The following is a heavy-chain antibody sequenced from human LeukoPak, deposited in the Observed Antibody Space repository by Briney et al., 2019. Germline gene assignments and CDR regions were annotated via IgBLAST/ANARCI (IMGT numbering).Heavy chain of an antibody. D-gene: IGHD3-16*02. Sequence: GGSLRLSCAASGFTFSSYSMNWVRQAPGRGLEWVSSISSSSSYIYYADSVKGRFTISRDNAKNSLYLQMNSLRAEDTAVYYCARAASVIPFDYWGQGTLVTVSS. V-gene: IGHV3-21*01. CDR3: ARAASVIPFDY. J-gene: IGHJ4*02. CDR1: GFTFSSYS. CDR2: ISSSSSYI.